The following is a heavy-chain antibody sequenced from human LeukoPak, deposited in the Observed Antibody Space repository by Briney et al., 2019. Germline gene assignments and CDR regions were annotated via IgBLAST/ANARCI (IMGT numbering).Heavy chain of an antibody. CDR3: VSFYETY. CDR1: GNYR. D-gene: IGHD2/OR15-2a*01. Sequence: GGSLRLSCAASGNYRMHWVRQAPGKGLVWVSHINSDGSWTSYADSVKGRFTISKDNAKNTVYLQMNSLRAEDTAVYYCVSFYETYWGRGTLVTVSS. J-gene: IGHJ4*02. V-gene: IGHV3-74*01. CDR2: INSDGSWT.